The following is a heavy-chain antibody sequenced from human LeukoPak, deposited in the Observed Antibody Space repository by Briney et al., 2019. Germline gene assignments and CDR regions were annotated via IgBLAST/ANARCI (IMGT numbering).Heavy chain of an antibody. Sequence: AETLSLTCADYGGSLSGYYWSWIRQPPGKGLEWIGEINHSGRTNYNPAPKSRVTISVDTSKNQSSLKLSSVTAADTAAYYCATLHGDYKTVSFDYWGQGTLVTVSS. V-gene: IGHV4-34*01. CDR1: GGSLSGYY. CDR2: INHSGRT. D-gene: IGHD4-17*01. J-gene: IGHJ4*02. CDR3: ATLHGDYKTVSFDY.